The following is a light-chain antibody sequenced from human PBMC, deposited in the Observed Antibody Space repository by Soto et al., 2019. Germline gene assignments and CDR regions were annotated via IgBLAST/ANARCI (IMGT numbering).Light chain of an antibody. Sequence: EIVLRQSPATLSLSPGERATLSCRASQRISGYLALYQQRPGQAPRLLIYDASNRATGIPVRFSGSGSGTDYTLTITNLESEDFAVYYCQQRSNWPWTFGQGTKVDI. CDR3: QQRSNWPWT. V-gene: IGKV3-11*01. CDR1: QRISGY. CDR2: DAS. J-gene: IGKJ1*01.